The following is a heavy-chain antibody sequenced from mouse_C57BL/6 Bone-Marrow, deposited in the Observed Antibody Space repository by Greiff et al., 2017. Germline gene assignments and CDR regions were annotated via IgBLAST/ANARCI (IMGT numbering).Heavy chain of an antibody. V-gene: IGHV5-16*01. D-gene: IGHD4-1*01. J-gene: IGHJ4*01. CDR3: ARASNWDYYAMDY. CDR1: GFTFSDYY. Sequence: DVHLVESEGGLVQPGSSMKLSCTASGFTFSDYYMAWVRQVPEKGLEWVANINYDGSSTYYLDSLKSRFIISRDNAKNILYLQMSSLKSEDTATYYCARASNWDYYAMDYWGQGTSVTVSS. CDR2: INYDGSST.